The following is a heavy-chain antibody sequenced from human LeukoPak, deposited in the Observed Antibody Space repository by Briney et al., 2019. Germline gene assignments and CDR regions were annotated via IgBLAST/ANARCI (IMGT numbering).Heavy chain of an antibody. J-gene: IGHJ3*02. D-gene: IGHD3-10*01. CDR3: ASLAGSGSYWGREHASDI. Sequence: PGRSLRLSCAASGFTFSSYGMHWVRQAPGKGLEWVTVISYDGNNKYYADSVKGRFTISRDNSKNTLYLQMNSLRAEDTAVYYCASLAGSGSYWGREHASDIWGQGTMVIVSS. CDR1: GFTFSSYG. V-gene: IGHV3-30*03. CDR2: ISYDGNNK.